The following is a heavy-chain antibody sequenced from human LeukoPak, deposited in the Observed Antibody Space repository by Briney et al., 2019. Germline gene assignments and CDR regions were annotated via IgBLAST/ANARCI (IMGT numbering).Heavy chain of an antibody. D-gene: IGHD2-2*01. CDR1: GFTFSGYS. CDR2: IISSSTTI. CDR3: ARDDCSSTSCPYY. V-gene: IGHV3-48*02. J-gene: IGHJ4*02. Sequence: GGSLRLSCAASGFTFSGYSMNWVRQAPGKGLEWVSYIISSSTTIYYADSVKGRFTISRDNAKNSLYLQMNSLRDEDMAVYYCARDDCSSTSCPYYWGQGTLVTVSS.